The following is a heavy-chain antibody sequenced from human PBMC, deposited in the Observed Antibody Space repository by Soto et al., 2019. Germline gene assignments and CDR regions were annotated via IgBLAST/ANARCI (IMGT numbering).Heavy chain of an antibody. CDR1: GFTFSSSE. CDR2: IHPGGQII. D-gene: IGHD2-2*01. Sequence: XGCLRLACAACGFTFSSSEMYWVRQAPGKGLEWVSYIHPGGQIIFYADSVKGRFTISRDNAKNSVYLQMNNMRAEDTAVYYCARRGSSWGQGTMVTVSS. CDR3: ARRGSS. J-gene: IGHJ3*01. V-gene: IGHV3-48*03.